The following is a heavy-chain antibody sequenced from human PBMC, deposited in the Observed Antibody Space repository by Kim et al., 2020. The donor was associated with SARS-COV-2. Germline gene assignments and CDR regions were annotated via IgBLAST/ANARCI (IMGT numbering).Heavy chain of an antibody. D-gene: IGHD5-18*01. V-gene: IGHV1-69*13. J-gene: IGHJ3*02. CDR3: ARDRWWGPVDTAMARTPHDAFDI. CDR1: GGTFSSYA. CDR2: IIPIFGTA. Sequence: SVKVSCKASGGTFSSYAISWVRQAPGQGLEWMGGIIPIFGTANYAQKFQGRVTITADESTSTAYMELSSLRSEDTAVYYCARDRWWGPVDTAMARTPHDAFDIWGQGTMVTVSS.